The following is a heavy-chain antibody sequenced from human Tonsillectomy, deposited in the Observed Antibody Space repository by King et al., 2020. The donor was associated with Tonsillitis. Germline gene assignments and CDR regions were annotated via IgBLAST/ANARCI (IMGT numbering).Heavy chain of an antibody. D-gene: IGHD3-10*01. CDR2: IYTSGST. J-gene: IGHJ5*02. V-gene: IGHV4-61*02. CDR3: ARELYYLNCFDP. CDR1: GGSISSGSYY. Sequence: VQLQESGPGLVKPSQTLSLTCTVSGGSISSGSYYWSWIRQPAGKGLEWIGRIYTSGSTNSNPSLESRVTISVETSKNQFSLKPTSVTAADTAVYYCARELYYLNCFDPWGQGTLVTVSS.